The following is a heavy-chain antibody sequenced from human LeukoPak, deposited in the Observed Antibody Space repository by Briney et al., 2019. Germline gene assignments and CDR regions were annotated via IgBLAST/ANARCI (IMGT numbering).Heavy chain of an antibody. CDR1: GYGFPDYW. V-gene: IGHV5-51*01. D-gene: IGHD2-21*02. J-gene: IGHJ4*02. CDR3: ARHGYCGGDCFYGEFDY. CDR2: INPADSEA. Sequence: GESLKISSRGSGYGFPDYWIGWVRQMPGKGPEWMGTINPADSEAKYNPSFQGRVTISADKSIYTAYLQWSSLKASDTAMYYCARHGYCGGDCFYGEFDYWGQGVLVTVSS.